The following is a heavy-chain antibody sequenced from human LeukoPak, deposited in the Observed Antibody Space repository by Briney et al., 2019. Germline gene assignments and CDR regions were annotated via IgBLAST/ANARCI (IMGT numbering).Heavy chain of an antibody. D-gene: IGHD6-13*01. J-gene: IGHJ6*03. CDR2: IYYNGNT. CDR1: GDSISSSSSY. CDR3: AGNTDEQQVEVGIYYYYMDV. Sequence: PSETLSLTCSVSGDSISSSSSYWGWIRQPPGKGLEWIGSIYYNGNTYYNLSLKSRVTISVDTSKNQFSLKLSFVTAADTAVYFCAGNTDEQQVEVGIYYYYMDVWGKGTTVTVSS. V-gene: IGHV4-39*07.